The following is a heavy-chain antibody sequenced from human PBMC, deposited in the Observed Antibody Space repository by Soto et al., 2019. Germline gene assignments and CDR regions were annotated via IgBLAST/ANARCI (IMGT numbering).Heavy chain of an antibody. D-gene: IGHD1-26*01. Sequence: EVQLVECGGGVVQPGGSVRLSCAASGFTFSAHYMDWVRQAPGNGLEWVGGIKNKANSYTTEYAESVEGRFTISREDSQNSLYLQMNSLKTEETAVYYCARVSLVGPSGGRYFDYWGQGSLVAVSS. CDR2: IKNKANSYTT. CDR3: ARVSLVGPSGGRYFDY. CDR1: GFTFSAHY. J-gene: IGHJ4*02. V-gene: IGHV3-72*01.